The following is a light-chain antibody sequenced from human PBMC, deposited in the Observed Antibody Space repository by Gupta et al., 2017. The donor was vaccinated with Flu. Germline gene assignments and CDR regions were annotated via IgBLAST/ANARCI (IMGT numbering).Light chain of an antibody. Sequence: QSALTQPAPVSGSPGPSITISCTGTSSDVGGSNYVSWYQQHPGKAPKLMIYDVSNRPSGVSSRFSGSKSGNTASLTISGLEAEDESDYYCSSYTSTNTFYVFGTGTKVTVL. V-gene: IGLV2-14*01. CDR3: SSYTSTNTFYV. J-gene: IGLJ1*01. CDR2: DVS. CDR1: SSDVGGSNY.